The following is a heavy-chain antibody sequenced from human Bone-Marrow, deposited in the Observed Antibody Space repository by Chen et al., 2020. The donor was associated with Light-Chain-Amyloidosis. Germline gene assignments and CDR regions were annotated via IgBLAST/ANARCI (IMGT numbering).Heavy chain of an antibody. CDR2: ISSSSSTI. D-gene: IGHD3-10*01. CDR1: GCTFSRYS. CDR3: ARDPSDYYYGSGSYYFDY. Sequence: EVQLVESGGGLVQPGGSLRISCAASGCTFSRYSMTWVRQAPGTGLEWVSYISSSSSTIDYADSVKGRFTISRDNAKNSLYLQMNSLRAEDTAVYYCARDPSDYYYGSGSYYFDYWGQGTLVTVSS. V-gene: IGHV3-48*01. J-gene: IGHJ4*02.